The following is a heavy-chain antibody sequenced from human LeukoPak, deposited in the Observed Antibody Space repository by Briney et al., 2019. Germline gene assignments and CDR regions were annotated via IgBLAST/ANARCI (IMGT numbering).Heavy chain of an antibody. CDR3: ARFGVDYDMDV. J-gene: IGHJ6*02. Sequence: SEILSLTCTVSGGSISGHYWTWIRQPPGKGLEWIGQIHYSGRPDYNPSLKSRVTISVDTSKNQLPLKVTSVTGADTAVYYCARFGVDYDMDVWGQGTTVTVSS. D-gene: IGHD3-16*01. CDR1: GGSISGHY. V-gene: IGHV4-59*11. CDR2: IHYSGRP.